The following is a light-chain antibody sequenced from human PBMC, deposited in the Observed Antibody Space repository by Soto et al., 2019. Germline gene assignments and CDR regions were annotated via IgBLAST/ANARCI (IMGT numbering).Light chain of an antibody. CDR2: YDS. Sequence: SYELTQPPSLSVAPGETARITCGGNNIGSKSVHWYQQKPGQAPILVISYDSDRPSGIPERFSGSNSGNTATLTISGVEAGDEADYYCQVWDTSVNHVVFGGGTKVTVL. CDR3: QVWDTSVNHVV. J-gene: IGLJ2*01. V-gene: IGLV3-21*04. CDR1: NIGSKS.